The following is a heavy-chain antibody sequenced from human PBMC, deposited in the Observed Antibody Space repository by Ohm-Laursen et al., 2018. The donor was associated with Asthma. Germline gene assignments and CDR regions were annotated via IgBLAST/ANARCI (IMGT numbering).Heavy chain of an antibody. CDR1: GFTFSSYS. V-gene: IGHV3-30-3*01. CDR3: ARDVMEWYLPAFDF. D-gene: IGHD3-3*01. J-gene: IGHJ4*02. CDR2: ISYDGSNK. Sequence: SLRLSCAASGFTFSSYSMHWVRQAPGKGLEWMAVISYDGSNKYYADSVKGRFTVSRDDSKNTLYLQMNSLRPDDTAVYYCARDVMEWYLPAFDFWGQGTLVTVSS.